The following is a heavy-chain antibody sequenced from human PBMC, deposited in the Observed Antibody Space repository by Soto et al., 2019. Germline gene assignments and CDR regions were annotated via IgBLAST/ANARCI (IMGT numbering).Heavy chain of an antibody. CDR1: GFSLSTSGVG. CDR2: IYWGDDK. CDR3: AHRVPSTNAFDI. J-gene: IGHJ3*02. Sequence: QITLKESGPTLVKPTQTLTLTCTFSGFSLSTSGVGVGWIRQPPGKALEWLALIYWGDDKRYSPSLKSRLTITKDTSKNQVVLTMTNMDPVDTATYYCAHRVPSTNAFDIWGQGTMVTVSS. V-gene: IGHV2-5*02.